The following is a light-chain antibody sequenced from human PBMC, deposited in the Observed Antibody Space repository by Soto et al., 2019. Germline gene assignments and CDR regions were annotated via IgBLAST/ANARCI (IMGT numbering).Light chain of an antibody. CDR3: SSYVGTTNLI. V-gene: IGLV2-23*02. CDR1: SSDFGSYDL. J-gene: IGLJ2*01. CDR2: DVN. Sequence: QSALTQPASVSGSPGQSITISCTGASSDFGSYDLVSWYQHHPGKAPKLMIYDVNKRPSGVSNRFSGSKSGNTASLTISGLQAEDEADYYCSSYVGTTNLIFGGGTKLTVL.